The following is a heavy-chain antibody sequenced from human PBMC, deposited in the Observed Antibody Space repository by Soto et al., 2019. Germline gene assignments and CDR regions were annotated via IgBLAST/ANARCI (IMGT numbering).Heavy chain of an antibody. CDR3: AREVGYYDTFDY. D-gene: IGHD3-22*01. CDR2: INAGNGNT. J-gene: IGHJ4*02. Sequence: ASVNVSCKASGYTFTSYAMHWVRQAPGQRLEWMGWINAGNGNTKYSQKFQGRVTITRDTSASTAYMELSSLRSEDTAVYYCAREVGYYDTFDYWGQGTLVTVSS. V-gene: IGHV1-3*01. CDR1: GYTFTSYA.